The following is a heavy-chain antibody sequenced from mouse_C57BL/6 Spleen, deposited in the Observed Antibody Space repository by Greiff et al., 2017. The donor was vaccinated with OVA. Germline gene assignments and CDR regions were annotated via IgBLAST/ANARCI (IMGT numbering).Heavy chain of an antibody. J-gene: IGHJ4*01. Sequence: EVQRVESVAELVRPGASVKLSCTASGFNIKNTYMHWVKQRPEQGLEWIGRIDPANGNTKYAPKFQGKATITADTSSNTAYLQLSSLTSEDTAIYYCARITTVVADYYAMDYWGQGTSVTVSS. V-gene: IGHV14-3*01. CDR2: IDPANGNT. CDR3: ARITTVVADYYAMDY. D-gene: IGHD1-1*01. CDR1: GFNIKNTY.